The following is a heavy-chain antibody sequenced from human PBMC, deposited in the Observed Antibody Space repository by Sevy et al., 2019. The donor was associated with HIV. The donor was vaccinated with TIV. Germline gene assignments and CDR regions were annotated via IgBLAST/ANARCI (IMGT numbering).Heavy chain of an antibody. D-gene: IGHD6-13*01. CDR1: GFTFSSYA. V-gene: IGHV3-23*01. J-gene: IGHJ3*02. CDR2: ISGSGGST. CDR3: AKVIAAAGSAFDAFDI. Sequence: GGSLRLSCAASGFTFSSYAMSWVRQAPGKGLEWVSAISGSGGSTYYADSVKGRFTISRDNSKNTLYLQMNSLRAEDTAVYYCAKVIAAAGSAFDAFDIWGQGTMVTVSS.